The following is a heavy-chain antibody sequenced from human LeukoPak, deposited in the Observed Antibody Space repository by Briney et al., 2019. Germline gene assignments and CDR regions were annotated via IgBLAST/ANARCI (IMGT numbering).Heavy chain of an antibody. D-gene: IGHD6-19*01. V-gene: IGHV3-23*01. CDR2: ISAGGENT. J-gene: IGHJ4*02. CDR3: AKERPGIAVAATV. CDR1: GFTFTSYA. Sequence: PGGSLRLSCAASGFTFTSYAMSWVRQAPGKGLEWVSSISAGGENTDYADSVKGRFTISRDNSKNTLYLQMNSLRVEDTAVYYCAKERPGIAVAATVWGQGTLVTVSS.